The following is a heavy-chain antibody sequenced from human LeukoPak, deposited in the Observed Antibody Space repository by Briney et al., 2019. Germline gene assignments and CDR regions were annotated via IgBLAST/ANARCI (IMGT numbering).Heavy chain of an antibody. CDR1: GGTFSSYA. CDR2: ISAYNGNT. J-gene: IGHJ4*02. D-gene: IGHD6-19*01. Sequence: ASVKVSCKASGGTFSSYAISWVRQAPGQGLEWMGWISAYNGNTNYAQKLQGRVTMTTDTSTSTAYMELRSLRSDDTAVYYCARARRSSPLDYWGQGTLVTVSS. CDR3: ARARRSSPLDY. V-gene: IGHV1-18*01.